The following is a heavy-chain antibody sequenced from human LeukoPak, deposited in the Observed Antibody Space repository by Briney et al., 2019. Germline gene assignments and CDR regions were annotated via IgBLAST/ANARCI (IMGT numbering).Heavy chain of an antibody. J-gene: IGHJ4*02. CDR2: IRYDGSNK. Sequence: GGSLRLSCAASGFTFSSYGMHWVRQAPGKGLEWVAFIRYDGSNKHYADSVKGRFTISRDNSKNTLYLQMNSLRAEDTAVYYCAKEIKFLEWLDSSQYFDYWGQGTLVTVSP. CDR3: AKEIKFLEWLDSSQYFDY. V-gene: IGHV3-30*02. D-gene: IGHD3-3*01. CDR1: GFTFSSYG.